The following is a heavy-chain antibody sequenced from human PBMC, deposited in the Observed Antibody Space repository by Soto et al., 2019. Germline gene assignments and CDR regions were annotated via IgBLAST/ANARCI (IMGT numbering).Heavy chain of an antibody. V-gene: IGHV1-2*02. CDR3: ARVYDFWSGSPHYYYYGMDV. CDR2: IHPSNGGT. Sequence: ASVKVSCKASGYSFTGNSIHWVRQAPGQGLEWMGWIHPSNGGTNYAQKFQGRVTMTRDASTSTAYMELSSLRSEDTAVYYCARVYDFWSGSPHYYYYGMDVWGQGTTVTVSS. CDR1: GYSFTGNS. D-gene: IGHD3-3*01. J-gene: IGHJ6*02.